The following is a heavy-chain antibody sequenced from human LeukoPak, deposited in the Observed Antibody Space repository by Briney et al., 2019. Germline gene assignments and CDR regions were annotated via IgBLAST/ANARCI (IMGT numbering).Heavy chain of an antibody. CDR1: GFTFSSYS. CDR3: AREGYYYDSSGYYSLDY. CDR2: ISSSSSYI. J-gene: IGHJ4*02. D-gene: IGHD3-22*01. Sequence: PGGSLRLSCAASGFTFSSYSMNWVRQAPGKGLEWVSPISSSSSYIYYADSVKGRFTISRDNAKNSLYLQMNSLRAEDTAVYYCAREGYYYDSSGYYSLDYWGQGTLVTVSS. V-gene: IGHV3-21*01.